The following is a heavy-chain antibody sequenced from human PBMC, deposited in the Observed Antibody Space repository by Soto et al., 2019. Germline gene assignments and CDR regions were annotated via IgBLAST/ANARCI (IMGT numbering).Heavy chain of an antibody. J-gene: IGHJ4*02. CDR2: INHSGST. D-gene: IGHD6-19*01. CDR3: ARGSVSSSGWYVDY. V-gene: IGHV4-34*01. CDR1: GGSFSGYY. Sequence: QVQLQQWGAGLLKPSETLSLTCAVYGGSFSGYYWSWIRQPPGKGLEWIGEINHSGSTNYNPSLKSRVTISVDTSKNQFSLKLSSVTAADTAVYYCARGSVSSSGWYVDYWGQGTLVTVSS.